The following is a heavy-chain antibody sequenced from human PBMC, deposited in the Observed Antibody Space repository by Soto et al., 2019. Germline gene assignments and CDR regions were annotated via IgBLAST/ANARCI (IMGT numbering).Heavy chain of an antibody. J-gene: IGHJ5*02. Sequence: ASVKVSCKASGYTFSGYYMHWVRQAPGQGLEWMGWINPNSGDTKYAQKFQGRVTMTRDTSISTAYMELSRLTSDDTAVFYCARARNYYFESSASDPWGRGTLVTVSS. D-gene: IGHD3-22*01. CDR2: INPNSGDT. V-gene: IGHV1-2*02. CDR1: GYTFSGYY. CDR3: ARARNYYFESSASDP.